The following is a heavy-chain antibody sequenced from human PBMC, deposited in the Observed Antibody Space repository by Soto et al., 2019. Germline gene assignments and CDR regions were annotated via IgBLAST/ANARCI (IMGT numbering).Heavy chain of an antibody. Sequence: ASVKVSCKASGYTFTGYYMHWVRQAPGQGLEWMGWINPNSGGTNYAQKFQGRVTMTRDTSISTAYMELSRLRSDDTAVYYCARDAYDSSGYCPYWGQGTLVTVSS. CDR2: INPNSGGT. J-gene: IGHJ4*02. CDR3: ARDAYDSSGYCPY. V-gene: IGHV1-2*02. CDR1: GYTFTGYY. D-gene: IGHD3-22*01.